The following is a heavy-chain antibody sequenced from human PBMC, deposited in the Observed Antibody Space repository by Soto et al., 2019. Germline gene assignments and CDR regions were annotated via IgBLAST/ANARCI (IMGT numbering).Heavy chain of an antibody. CDR3: ARDLPNTVVPPVPFCNAFDI. CDR2: IIPIFGTA. D-gene: IGHD2-15*01. CDR1: GGTFSSYA. J-gene: IGHJ3*02. V-gene: IGHV1-69*13. Sequence: ASVKVSFKASGGTFSSYAISWLRQAPGQGLEWMGGIIPIFGTANYAQKFQGRVTITADESTSTAYMELSSLRSGDTAVYYCARDLPNTVVPPVPFCNAFDIWGQGTMVTVSS.